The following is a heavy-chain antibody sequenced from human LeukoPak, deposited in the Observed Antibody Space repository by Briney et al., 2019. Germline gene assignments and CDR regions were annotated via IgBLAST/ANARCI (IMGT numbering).Heavy chain of an antibody. D-gene: IGHD1-26*01. Sequence: GASVKVSCKASGYTFNNYGISWVRQAPGQGLEWMGWISAFNGNTHYAQKVQGRVTMTTDTSTSTAYMELRSLSSDDTAVYYCARDRAKWELMPLDYWGQGTLVTVSS. CDR1: GYTFNNYG. V-gene: IGHV1-18*01. CDR3: ARDRAKWELMPLDY. J-gene: IGHJ4*02. CDR2: ISAFNGNT.